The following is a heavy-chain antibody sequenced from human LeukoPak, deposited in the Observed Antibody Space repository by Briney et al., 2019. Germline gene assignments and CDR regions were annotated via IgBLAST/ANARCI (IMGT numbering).Heavy chain of an antibody. CDR2: IRYDGSNK. V-gene: IGHV3-30*02. D-gene: IGHD2-15*01. Sequence: GGSLRLSCAASGFTFLSYGMHWVRQAPGKGLEWVAFIRYDGSNKYYADSVKGRFTISRDNSKNTLYLQMNSLRAEDTAIYYCAKNGDRGAYCTGGTCYPYFYYYMDVWGKGTTVTI. CDR1: GFTFLSYG. CDR3: AKNGDRGAYCTGGTCYPYFYYYMDV. J-gene: IGHJ6*03.